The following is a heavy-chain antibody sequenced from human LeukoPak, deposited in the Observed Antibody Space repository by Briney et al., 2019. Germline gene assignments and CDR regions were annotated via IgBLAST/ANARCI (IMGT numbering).Heavy chain of an antibody. J-gene: IGHJ4*02. CDR2: ISAYNGNT. D-gene: IGHD6-19*01. Sequence: GASVKVSCKASGYTFTSYGISWVRQAPGQGLEWMGWISAYNGNTNYAQKLQGRVTMTTDTSTSTAYMELRSLRSDDTAVYYCARGDEELGAVAGRLGFDYWGQGTLVTVSS. CDR1: GYTFTSYG. V-gene: IGHV1-18*01. CDR3: ARGDEELGAVAGRLGFDY.